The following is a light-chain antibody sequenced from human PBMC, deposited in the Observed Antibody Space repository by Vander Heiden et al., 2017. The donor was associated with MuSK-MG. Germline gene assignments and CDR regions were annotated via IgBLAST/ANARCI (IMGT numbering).Light chain of an antibody. V-gene: IGKV4-1*01. CDR2: WAS. CDR3: QRDYRTPRYT. CDR1: QSVLYSSNNKNY. J-gene: IGKJ2*01. Sequence: DIVMTQSPDSLAVSLGERATINCKSSQSVLYSSNNKNYLAWYQQKPGQPPKLLIYWASTREAGVPDRFSGSGSGTDFTLTISRRQAEDVAIYYCQRDYRTPRYTFGQGTKLEIK.